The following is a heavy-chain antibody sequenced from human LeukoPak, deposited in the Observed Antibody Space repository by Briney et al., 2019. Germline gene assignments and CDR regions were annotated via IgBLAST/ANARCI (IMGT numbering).Heavy chain of an antibody. J-gene: IGHJ4*02. CDR3: ARDLSGGGYFDY. CDR2: IWYDGSNK. Sequence: PGGSLRLSCAASGFTFSSYGMHWVRQAPGKGLERVAVIWYDGSNKYYADSVKGRFTISRDNSKNTLYLQMNSLRAEDTAVYYCARDLSGGGYFDYWGQGTLVTVSS. D-gene: IGHD1-26*01. V-gene: IGHV3-33*01. CDR1: GFTFSSYG.